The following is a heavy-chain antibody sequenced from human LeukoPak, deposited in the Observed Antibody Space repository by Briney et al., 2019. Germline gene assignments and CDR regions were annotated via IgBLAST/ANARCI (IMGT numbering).Heavy chain of an antibody. V-gene: IGHV3-30*02. J-gene: IGHJ4*02. Sequence: PGGSLRLSCAASGFTFSNYGMHWVRQAPGKGLEWVAFIQYDGSDKYYADSVKGRFTISRDNSKNTLYLQMNSLRAEDTAVYYCAKRDPLTGTTPGWGQGTLVTVSS. CDR1: GFTFSNYG. CDR3: AKRDPLTGTTPG. D-gene: IGHD1-20*01. CDR2: IQYDGSDK.